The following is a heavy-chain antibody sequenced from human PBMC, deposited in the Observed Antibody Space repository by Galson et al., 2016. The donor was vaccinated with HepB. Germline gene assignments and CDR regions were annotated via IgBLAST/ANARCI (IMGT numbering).Heavy chain of an antibody. CDR3: VADFVGPEDY. CDR2: LNPGVRRT. D-gene: IGHD1-26*01. CDR1: GLTFSKYW. J-gene: IGHJ4*02. Sequence: SLRLSCAFSGLTFSKYWMHWVRQVPGKGLVWVARLNPGVRRTDHADSVKGRFTISKDNAKNTLYLQMTILRVEDTAVYYCVADFVGPEDYWGQGTMVTVSS. V-gene: IGHV3-74*01.